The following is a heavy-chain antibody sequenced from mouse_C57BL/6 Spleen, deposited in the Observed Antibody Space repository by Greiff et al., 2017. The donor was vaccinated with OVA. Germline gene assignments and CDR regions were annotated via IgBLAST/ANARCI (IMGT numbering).Heavy chain of an antibody. CDR2: IHPNSGST. CDR3: ANPYYYGSSYPFDY. Sequence: QVHVKQPGAELVKPGASVKLSCKASGYTFTSYWMHWVKQRPGQGLEWIGMIHPNSGSTNYNEKFKSKATLTVDKSSSTAYMQLSSLTSEDSAVYYCANPYYYGSSYPFDYWGQGTTLTVSS. D-gene: IGHD1-1*01. J-gene: IGHJ2*01. CDR1: GYTFTSYW. V-gene: IGHV1-64*01.